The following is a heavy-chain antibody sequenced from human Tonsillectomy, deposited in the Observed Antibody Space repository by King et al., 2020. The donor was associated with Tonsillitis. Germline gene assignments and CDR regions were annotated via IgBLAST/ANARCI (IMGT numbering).Heavy chain of an antibody. V-gene: IGHV1-46*01. J-gene: IGHJ4*02. D-gene: IGHD3-10*01. CDR1: GYTFTSYY. CDR3: ARGGAPMVRGVIVSPFDY. Sequence: QLVQSGAEVKRPGASVKVSCKASGYTFTSYYIHWVRQAPGQGLEWMGIINPSGGSTSYAQKFQGRVTMTRDTSTSTVKMELRSLKSDDTAVYYCARGGAPMVRGVIVSPFDYWGQGTLVTVSS. CDR2: INPSGGST.